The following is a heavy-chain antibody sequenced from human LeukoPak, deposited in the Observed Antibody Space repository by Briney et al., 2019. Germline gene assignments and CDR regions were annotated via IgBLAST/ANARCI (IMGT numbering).Heavy chain of an antibody. CDR2: ITYSGST. D-gene: IGHD3-22*01. CDR1: GGSFSGYQ. V-gene: IGHV4-34*01. Sequence: SETLSLTCAVYGGSFSGYQWSWIRQPPGKGLEWIGEITYSGSTNYSPSLKSRVTISVDTSKNQFSLKLSSVTAADTAVYYCARPPRPNYYDSSGDFNDYWGQGTLVTVSS. J-gene: IGHJ4*02. CDR3: ARPPRPNYYDSSGDFNDY.